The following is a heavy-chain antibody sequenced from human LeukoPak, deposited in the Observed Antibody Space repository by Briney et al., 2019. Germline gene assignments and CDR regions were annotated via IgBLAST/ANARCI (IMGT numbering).Heavy chain of an antibody. D-gene: IGHD5-12*01. Sequence: SETLSLTCTVSGGSISSGGYYWSWIRQHPGKGLEWIGYIYYSGSTYYNPSLKSRVTISVDTSKNQFSLKLSSVTAADTAVYYCAGYYSGYDSGSDWFDPWGQGTLVTVSS. V-gene: IGHV4-31*03. CDR1: GGSISSGGYY. CDR2: IYYSGST. CDR3: AGYYSGYDSGSDWFDP. J-gene: IGHJ5*02.